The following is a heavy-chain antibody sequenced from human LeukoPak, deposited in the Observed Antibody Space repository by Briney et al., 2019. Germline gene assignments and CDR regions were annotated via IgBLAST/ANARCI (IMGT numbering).Heavy chain of an antibody. J-gene: IGHJ6*03. Sequence: ASVKVSCKASGYTFTSYGISWVRQAPGQGLEWMGWISAYNGNKNYAQKLQGRVTMTTDTSTSTAYMELRSLRSDDTAVYYCARDLYSGTTSYYYYYYYMDVWGKGTTVTVSS. CDR2: ISAYNGNK. CDR1: GYTFTSYG. D-gene: IGHD1-7*01. CDR3: ARDLYSGTTSYYYYYYYMDV. V-gene: IGHV1-18*01.